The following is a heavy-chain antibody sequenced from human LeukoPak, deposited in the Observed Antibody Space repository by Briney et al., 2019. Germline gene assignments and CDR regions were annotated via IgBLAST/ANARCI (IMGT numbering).Heavy chain of an antibody. J-gene: IGHJ4*02. V-gene: IGHV1-69*04. CDR1: GGTFSSYA. CDR3: ARGPRGSGSYYYFDY. CDR2: IIPILGIA. Sequence: SVKVSCKASGGTFSSYAISWVRQAPGQGLEWMGRIIPILGIANYAQKFQGRVTITADKSTSTAYMELSSLRSEDTAVYYCARGPRGSGSYYYFDYWGQGTLVTVSS. D-gene: IGHD3-10*01.